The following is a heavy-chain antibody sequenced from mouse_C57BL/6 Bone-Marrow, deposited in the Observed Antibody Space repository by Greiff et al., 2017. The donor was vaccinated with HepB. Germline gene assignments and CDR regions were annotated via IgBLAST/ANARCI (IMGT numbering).Heavy chain of an antibody. CDR3: ARWDSNDGWFYAMDY. D-gene: IGHD2-12*01. V-gene: IGHV5-4*03. CDR1: GFTFSSYA. J-gene: IGHJ4*01. Sequence: EVKVVESGGGLVKPGGSLKLSCAASGFTFSSYAMSWVRQTPEKRLEWVATISDGGSYTYYPDNVKGRFTISRDNAKNNLYLQMSHLTSEDTAMYYCARWDSNDGWFYAMDYWGQGTSVTVSS. CDR2: ISDGGSYT.